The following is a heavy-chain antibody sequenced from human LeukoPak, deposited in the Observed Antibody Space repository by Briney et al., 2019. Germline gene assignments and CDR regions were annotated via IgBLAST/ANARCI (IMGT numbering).Heavy chain of an antibody. CDR1: GFTFSSYS. V-gene: IGHV3-21*01. J-gene: IGHJ4*02. Sequence: GGSLRLSCAASGFTFSSYSMNWVRQAPGKGLEWVSSISSSSSYIYYADSVKGRFTISRDNAKNSLHLQMNSLRAEDTAVYYCARAAELRFLEWLPESVDYWGQGTLVTVSS. CDR3: ARAAELRFLEWLPESVDY. CDR2: ISSSSSYI. D-gene: IGHD3-3*01.